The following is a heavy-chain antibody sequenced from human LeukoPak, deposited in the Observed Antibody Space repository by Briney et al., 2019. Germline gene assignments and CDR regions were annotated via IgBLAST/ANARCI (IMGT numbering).Heavy chain of an antibody. Sequence: PGGSLRLSCAASGFTFSTYAVSWVRQAPGKGLEWVSVIYSGGSTYYADSVKGRFTTSRDNCKNTLYLQMNSLRAEDTAVYYCARNWNDGDAFDIWGQGTMVTVSS. V-gene: IGHV3-66*01. CDR2: IYSGGST. J-gene: IGHJ3*02. CDR1: GFTFSTYA. CDR3: ARNWNDGDAFDI. D-gene: IGHD1-1*01.